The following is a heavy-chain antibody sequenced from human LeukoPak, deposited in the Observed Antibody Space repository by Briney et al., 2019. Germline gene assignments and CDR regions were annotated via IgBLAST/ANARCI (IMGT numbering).Heavy chain of an antibody. CDR1: GFTFSSYW. CDR3: ARVGSSSWPVYYYYYYYMDV. V-gene: IGHV3-7*01. J-gene: IGHJ6*03. CDR2: IKQDGSEK. Sequence: GGSLRLSCAASGFTFSSYWMSWVRQAPGKGLEWVANIKQDGSEKYYVDSVKGRFTISRDNAKNSLYLQMNSLRAEDTAVYYCARVGSSSWPVYYYYYYYMDVWGKGTTVTVSS. D-gene: IGHD6-13*01.